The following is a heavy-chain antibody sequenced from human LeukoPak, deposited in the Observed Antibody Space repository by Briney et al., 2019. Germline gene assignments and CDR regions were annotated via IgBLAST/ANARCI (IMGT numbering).Heavy chain of an antibody. CDR2: ISSSGSTI. Sequence: GGSLRLSCAASGFTFSDYYMSWIRQAPGKGLEWVSYISSSGSTIYYADSVKGRFTISRDNAKNSLYLHMNSLTAEDTAMYYCARDWLAGVPFDAFDLWGQGTMVTVSS. J-gene: IGHJ3*01. D-gene: IGHD3-10*01. CDR3: ARDWLAGVPFDAFDL. CDR1: GFTFSDYY. V-gene: IGHV3-11*04.